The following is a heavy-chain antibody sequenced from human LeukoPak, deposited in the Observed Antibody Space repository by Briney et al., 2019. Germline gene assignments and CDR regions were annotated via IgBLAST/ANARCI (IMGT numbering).Heavy chain of an antibody. V-gene: IGHV3-21*01. D-gene: IGHD3-9*01. J-gene: IGHJ4*02. CDR1: GFTFSSYS. CDR2: ISSSSSYI. Sequence: GGPLRLSCAASGFTFSSYSMNWVRQAPGKGLEWVSSISSSSSYIYYADSVKGRFTISRDNAKNSLYLQMNSLRAEDTAVYYCAREPKTGFLDYWGQGTLVTVSS. CDR3: AREPKTGFLDY.